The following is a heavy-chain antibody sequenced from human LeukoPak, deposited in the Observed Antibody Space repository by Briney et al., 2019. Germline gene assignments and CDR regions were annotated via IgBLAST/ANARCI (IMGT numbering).Heavy chain of an antibody. J-gene: IGHJ4*02. Sequence: PSETLSLTCAVYGGSFSGYYWSWIRQPPGKGLEWIGEINHSGSTNYNPSLKSRVTISVDTSKNQFSLKLSSVTAADTGVYYFAGEGYVSVPVEDYWGQGTPVTVSS. V-gene: IGHV4-34*01. CDR2: INHSGST. D-gene: IGHD3-10*01. CDR1: GGSFSGYY. CDR3: AGEGYVSVPVEDY.